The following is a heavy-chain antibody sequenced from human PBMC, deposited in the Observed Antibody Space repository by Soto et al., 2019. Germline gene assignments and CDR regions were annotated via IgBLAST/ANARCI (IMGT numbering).Heavy chain of an antibody. J-gene: IGHJ2*01. D-gene: IGHD1-26*01. CDR3: ANRTVGGYFDL. Sequence: EVLLLESGGGLVQPGGSLRLSCAASGFTFSSYAMNWVRQAPGKGLEWVSVISGSGGSTYYADAVKGRFTISRDNSKNTLYLQMNSLRAEDTAVYYCANRTVGGYFDLWGRGTLVTVSS. CDR1: GFTFSSYA. CDR2: ISGSGGST. V-gene: IGHV3-23*01.